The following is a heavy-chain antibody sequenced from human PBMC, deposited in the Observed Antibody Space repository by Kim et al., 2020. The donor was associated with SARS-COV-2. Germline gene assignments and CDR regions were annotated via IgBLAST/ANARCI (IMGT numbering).Heavy chain of an antibody. CDR2: ISGSGGST. CDR3: ANFGEGTVWRY. CDR1: GFTFSSYA. Sequence: GGSLRLSCAASGFTFSSYAMSWVRQAPGKGLEWVSAISGSGGSTYYADSVKGRFTNSRDNSKNTLYLQMNSLRAEDTAVYYCANFGEGTVWRYWGQGTLVTVSS. D-gene: IGHD3-16*01. J-gene: IGHJ4*02. V-gene: IGHV3-23*01.